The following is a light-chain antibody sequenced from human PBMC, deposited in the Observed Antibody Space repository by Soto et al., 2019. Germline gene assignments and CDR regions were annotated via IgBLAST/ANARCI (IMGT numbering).Light chain of an antibody. J-gene: IGKJ2*01. Sequence: EIVLTQSPATLSLSPGERATLSCRASQSVNSYLAWYQQKPGQAPRLLIYDASNRATGIPARFSGSGSETDFTLTICSLEPEDFAVYYCQQRANWPYTFGQGTKLEIK. V-gene: IGKV3-11*01. CDR1: QSVNSY. CDR3: QQRANWPYT. CDR2: DAS.